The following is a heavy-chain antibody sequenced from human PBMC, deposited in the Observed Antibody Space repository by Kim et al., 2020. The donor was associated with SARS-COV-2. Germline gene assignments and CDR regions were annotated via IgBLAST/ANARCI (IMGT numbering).Heavy chain of an antibody. CDR3: ARPAVGNDAFDI. J-gene: IGHJ3*02. Sequence: YANPALKSRITISVDTAKDHFSRKLTSVTAADTAVYYCARPAVGNDAFDIWGQGTMVTVSS. D-gene: IGHD1-1*01. V-gene: IGHV4-39*01.